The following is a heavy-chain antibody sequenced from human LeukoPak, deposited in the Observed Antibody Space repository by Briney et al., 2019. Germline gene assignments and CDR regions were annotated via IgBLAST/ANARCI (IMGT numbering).Heavy chain of an antibody. CDR3: ARSSSLGYCRGGSCHYGMDV. V-gene: IGHV5-51*01. CDR2: IYPGDSDT. CDR1: GYSFTSYW. Sequence: GESLKLSCKGSGYSFTSYWIGWVRQMPGKGLEWMGIIYPGDSDTRYSPSFQGQVTISADQSIRTAYLQWSSLNASDTAMYYCARSSSLGYCRGGSCHYGMDVWGQGTTVTVSS. D-gene: IGHD2-15*01. J-gene: IGHJ6*02.